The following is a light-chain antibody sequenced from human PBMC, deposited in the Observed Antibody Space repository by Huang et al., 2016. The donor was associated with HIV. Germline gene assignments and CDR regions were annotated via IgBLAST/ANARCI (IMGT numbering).Light chain of an antibody. J-gene: IGKJ2*01. Sequence: DVVLTQSPLSLTVTVGQPASISCRSGQGLVYSDGDTYLNVFKQRPGQSPMRLIYKVSNRDSGVPDRFSGSGSGTNFTLKISRVEADDVGVYYCMQGIHMPYTFGQGTKLEIK. CDR3: MQGIHMPYT. CDR1: QGLVYSDGDTY. V-gene: IGKV2-30*01. CDR2: KVS.